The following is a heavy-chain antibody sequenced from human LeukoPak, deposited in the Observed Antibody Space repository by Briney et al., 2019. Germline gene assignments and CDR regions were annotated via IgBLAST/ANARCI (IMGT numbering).Heavy chain of an antibody. CDR2: ISTDGRHK. D-gene: IGHD3-9*01. CDR1: GFTFRNYH. J-gene: IGHJ4*02. CDR3: ARGFESGFGF. V-gene: IGHV3-30*13. Sequence: GGSLRLSCSASGFTFRNYHMHWVRQAPGKGLEWVAFISTDGRHKTYADCVMGRFTISRDHSKNKLYLQMNGLRPEDGGVFYCARGFESGFGFWGQGSLIAVSS.